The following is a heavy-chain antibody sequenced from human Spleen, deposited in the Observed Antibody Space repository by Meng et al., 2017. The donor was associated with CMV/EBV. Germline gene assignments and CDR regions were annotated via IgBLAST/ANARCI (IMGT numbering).Heavy chain of an antibody. V-gene: IGHV5-51*01. CDR3: ARSHTPYTKRGFDI. CDR1: GYSFTNYG. D-gene: IGHD3-16*01. Sequence: GESLKISCKGSGYSFTNYGIGWERQMPGKGLEWMGIIYPGDSDTRYSPSFQSLVTISADKSISTAYLQWNSLKASDTAIYYCARSHTPYTKRGFDIWGQGTMVTVSS. CDR2: IYPGDSDT. J-gene: IGHJ3*02.